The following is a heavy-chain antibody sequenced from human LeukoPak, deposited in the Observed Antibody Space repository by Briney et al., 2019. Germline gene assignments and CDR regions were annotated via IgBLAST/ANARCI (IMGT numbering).Heavy chain of an antibody. CDR3: ARGFDSKSTYFDY. V-gene: IGHV4-59*01. CDR1: GGSISNYY. J-gene: IGHJ4*02. Sequence: SETLSLTCTVSGGSISNYYGNWLRQPPGKGLEWIGYIYYSGSTKYNPSLKSRVTMSLDTSKKQFPLRLTSVTAAATAEYYCARGFDSKSTYFDYWGLGTLVTVSS. D-gene: IGHD5-12*01. CDR2: IYYSGST.